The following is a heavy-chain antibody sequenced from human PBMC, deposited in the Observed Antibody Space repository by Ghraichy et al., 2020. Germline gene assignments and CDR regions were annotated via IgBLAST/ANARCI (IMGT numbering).Heavy chain of an antibody. J-gene: IGHJ6*02. V-gene: IGHV3-23*01. Sequence: GGSLRLSCAASGFTFSSYAMSWVRQAPGKGLEWVSGISGSDDSTYYADSVKGRFTIFRDNSKNTLYLQMNSLRAEDTAVYYCAKTTTVTTFYYYYGMDVWGQGTTVTVSS. CDR2: ISGSDDST. CDR3: AKTTTVTTFYYYYGMDV. D-gene: IGHD4-17*01. CDR1: GFTFSSYA.